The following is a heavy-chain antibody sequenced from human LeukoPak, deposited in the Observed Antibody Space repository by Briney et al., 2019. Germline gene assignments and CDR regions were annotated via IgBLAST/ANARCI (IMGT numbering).Heavy chain of an antibody. V-gene: IGHV3-11*01. CDR2: ISTNGRTM. CDR1: GFTFSDYY. J-gene: IGHJ4*02. Sequence: PAESLTLSCAASGFTFSDYYMSWIRQAPGKGLEWVSFISTNGRTMSYADSVKGQFTISTDNSKSSLYLQMNSLTADDTAVYFCARVRGSYSSDYWGQGTLVTVSS. D-gene: IGHD5-12*01. CDR3: ARVRGSYSSDY.